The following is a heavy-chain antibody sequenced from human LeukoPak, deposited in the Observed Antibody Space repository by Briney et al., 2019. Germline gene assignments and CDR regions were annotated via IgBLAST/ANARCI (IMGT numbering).Heavy chain of an antibody. V-gene: IGHV3-21*01. J-gene: IGHJ4*02. CDR1: GFTFSSYS. CDR3: ARDRTVTTSARFDY. D-gene: IGHD4-11*01. CDR2: ISSSSSYI. Sequence: PGGSLRLSCAASGFTFSSYSMNWVRQAPGKGLEWVSPISSSSSYIYYADSVKGRFTISRDNAKNSLYLQMNSLRAEDTAVYYCARDRTVTTSARFDYWGQGTLVTVSS.